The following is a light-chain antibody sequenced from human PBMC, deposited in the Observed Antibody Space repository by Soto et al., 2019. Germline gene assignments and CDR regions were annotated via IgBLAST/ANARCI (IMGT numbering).Light chain of an antibody. CDR2: GNN. Sequence: QSALTQPPSVSGAPGQRVTVSCTGSTSNIGAGYDVHWYQQLPGAAPKLLIYGNNNRPSGVPDRFSGSRSGTSASLAITGLQAEDEAHYYCQSYDNSLSGSGVFGGGTKLTVL. J-gene: IGLJ3*02. V-gene: IGLV1-40*01. CDR3: QSYDNSLSGSGV. CDR1: TSNIGAGYD.